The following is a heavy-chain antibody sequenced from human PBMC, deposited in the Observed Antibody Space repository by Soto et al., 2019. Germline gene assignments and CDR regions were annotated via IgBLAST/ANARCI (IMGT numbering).Heavy chain of an antibody. J-gene: IGHJ5*02. Sequence: QLQLQASGSGLVKPSQTLSLTCAVSGGSLSSGGYSWRWNRQPPGKVLDWIGYIYHTGSTYYNPSLMGPVTILVDRSKNQLSLKLTSVTAADTAGYYCARVPSPWGQGTLVTVSS. CDR2: IYHTGST. V-gene: IGHV4-30-2*01. CDR1: GGSLSSGGYS. CDR3: ARVPSP.